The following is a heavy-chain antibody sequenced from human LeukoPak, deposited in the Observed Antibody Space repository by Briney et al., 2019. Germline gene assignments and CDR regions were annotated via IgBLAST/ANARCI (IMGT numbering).Heavy chain of an antibody. Sequence: GGSLRLSCAASGFTFSSYGMHWVRQAPGKGLEWVAFIRYDGSNKYYADSVKGRFTISRDNSKNTLYLQMNSLRAEDTAVYYCAKWEQQWLADDAFDIWGQGTMVTVSS. CDR3: AKWEQQWLADDAFDI. CDR1: GFTFSSYG. CDR2: IRYDGSNK. J-gene: IGHJ3*02. D-gene: IGHD6-19*01. V-gene: IGHV3-30*02.